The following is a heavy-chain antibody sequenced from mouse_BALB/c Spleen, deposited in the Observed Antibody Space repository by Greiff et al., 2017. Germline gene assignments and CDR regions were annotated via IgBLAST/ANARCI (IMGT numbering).Heavy chain of an antibody. CDR1: GFTFSSYT. J-gene: IGHJ3*01. Sequence: EVQGVESGGGLVQPGGSLKLSCAASGFTFSSYTMSWVRQTPEKRLEWVAYISNGGGSTYYPDTVKGRFTISRDNAKNTLYLQMSSLKSEDTAMYYCARHYGTPFAYWGQGTLVTVSA. CDR3: ARHYGTPFAY. CDR2: ISNGGGST. D-gene: IGHD1-1*01. V-gene: IGHV5-12-2*01.